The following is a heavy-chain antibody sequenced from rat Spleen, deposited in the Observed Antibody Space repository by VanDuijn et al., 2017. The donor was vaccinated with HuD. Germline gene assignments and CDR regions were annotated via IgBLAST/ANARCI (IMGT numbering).Heavy chain of an antibody. Sequence: EVQLVESGGVLVQPGRSMKLSCAASGFTFSDYYMAWVRQAPKKGLEWVATISYDGSRTYYRDSVKGRFTISKDHAKSTLYLQMDSLRSEDTATYYCARRGYSSYGYYFDYWGQGVMVTVSS. D-gene: IGHD1-2*01. CDR1: GFTFSDYY. CDR3: ARRGYSSYGYYFDY. V-gene: IGHV5-7*01. CDR2: ISYDGSRT. J-gene: IGHJ2*01.